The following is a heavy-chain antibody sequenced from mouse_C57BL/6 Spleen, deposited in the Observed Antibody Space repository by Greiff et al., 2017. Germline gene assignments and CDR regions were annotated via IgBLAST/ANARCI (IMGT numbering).Heavy chain of an antibody. CDR2: IYPRSGNT. Sequence: QVQLQQSGAELARPGASVKLSCKASGYTFTSYGISWVKQRTGQGLEWIGEIYPRSGNTYYNEKFKGKATLTADKSSSTAYLELRSLTSEDSAVYVCARGGYDYPYFDYWGQGTTLTVSS. D-gene: IGHD2-4*01. CDR1: GYTFTSYG. J-gene: IGHJ2*01. V-gene: IGHV1-81*01. CDR3: ARGGYDYPYFDY.